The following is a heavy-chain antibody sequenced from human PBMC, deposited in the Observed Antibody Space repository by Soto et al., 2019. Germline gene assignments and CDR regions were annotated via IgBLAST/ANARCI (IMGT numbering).Heavy chain of an antibody. Sequence: GASVKVSCKASGHTFATYGISWVRQAPGQGLEWMGGFDPEDGETIYAQKFQDRVTITRDTSASTVYMALSSLRFEDTAVYYCAREQQLDTGNFDYWGQGTLVTVSS. D-gene: IGHD1-1*01. V-gene: IGHV1-18*01. CDR1: GHTFATYG. CDR2: FDPEDGET. CDR3: AREQQLDTGNFDY. J-gene: IGHJ4*02.